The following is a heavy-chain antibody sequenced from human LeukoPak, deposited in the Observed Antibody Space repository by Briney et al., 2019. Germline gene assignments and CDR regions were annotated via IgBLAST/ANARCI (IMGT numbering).Heavy chain of an antibody. D-gene: IGHD6-13*01. CDR2: ISGRGGST. Sequence: TGGSLRLSCVASGFTFSTYAMSWVRQAPGKGLAWVLAISGRGGSTYYADSMKGRFTISRDNSKNTVYLQMNSLRAEDTAVYYCAKLRSSSWSDSFDCWGQGTLVTVSS. V-gene: IGHV3-23*01. J-gene: IGHJ4*02. CDR1: GFTFSTYA. CDR3: AKLRSSSWSDSFDC.